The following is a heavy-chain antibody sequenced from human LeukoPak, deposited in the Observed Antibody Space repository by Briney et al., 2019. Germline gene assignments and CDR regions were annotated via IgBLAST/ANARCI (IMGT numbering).Heavy chain of an antibody. CDR3: AKDIGIAAAGGGEFDY. V-gene: IGHV3-9*01. J-gene: IGHJ4*02. CDR1: GFTFDDYA. CDR2: ISWNSGSI. Sequence: GGSLRLSCAASGFTFDDYAMHWVRHAPGKGLGWVSGISWNSGSIGYADSVKGRFTISRDNAKNSLYLQMNSLRAEDTALYYCAKDIGIAAAGGGEFDYWGQGTLVTVSS. D-gene: IGHD6-13*01.